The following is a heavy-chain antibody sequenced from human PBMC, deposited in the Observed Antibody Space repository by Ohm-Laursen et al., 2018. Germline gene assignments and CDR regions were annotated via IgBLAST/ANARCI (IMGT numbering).Heavy chain of an antibody. J-gene: IGHJ4*02. CDR2: IYYSRST. CDR1: GGSVSSGSYY. V-gene: IGHV4-61*01. Sequence: SETLSLTCTVSGGSVSSGSYYWSWIRQPPGKGLEWIGYIYYSRSTNYNPSLKSRVTISVDTSKNQFSLKLSSVTAADTAVYYCARGATSFTVTTYYFDYWGQGTLVTVSS. D-gene: IGHD4-17*01. CDR3: ARGATSFTVTTYYFDY.